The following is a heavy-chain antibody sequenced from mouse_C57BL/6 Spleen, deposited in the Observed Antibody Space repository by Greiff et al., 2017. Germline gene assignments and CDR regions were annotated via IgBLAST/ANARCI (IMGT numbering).Heavy chain of an antibody. Sequence: QVHVKQSGAELVRPGTSVKVSCKASGYAFTNYLIEWVKQRPGQGLEWSGVINPGSGGTKYNEKFKGKATLTEDKSSSTAYMQLSSLTSEDSAVYVCARSEVGITTVVATDAMGYWGQGTSVTVSS. CDR2: INPGSGGT. J-gene: IGHJ4*01. V-gene: IGHV1-54*01. CDR3: ARSEVGITTVVATDAMGY. D-gene: IGHD1-1*01. CDR1: GYAFTNYL.